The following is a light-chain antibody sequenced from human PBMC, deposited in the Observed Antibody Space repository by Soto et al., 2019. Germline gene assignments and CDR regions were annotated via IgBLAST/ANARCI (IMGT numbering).Light chain of an antibody. J-gene: IGLJ2*01. CDR3: CSYAGTNSFVV. Sequence: QSVLTQPASVSGSPGQSITISCTGTSSDVGGYNLVSWYQHHPGKAPKLIIYEDSYRPSGVSSRFSGSKSGNTASLTISGLQAVDEAEYYCCSYAGTNSFVVFGGGTKLTVL. CDR1: SSDVGGYNL. V-gene: IGLV2-23*02. CDR2: EDS.